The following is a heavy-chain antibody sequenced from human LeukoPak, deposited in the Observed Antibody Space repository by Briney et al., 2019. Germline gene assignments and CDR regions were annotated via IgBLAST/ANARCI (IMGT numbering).Heavy chain of an antibody. V-gene: IGHV3-74*01. CDR2: INSDGSST. CDR3: ARVSGYHLNWFDP. D-gene: IGHD5-12*01. Sequence: GGSLRLSCAASGSTFSSYWMHWVRQAPGKGLVWVSRINSDGSSTSYADSVKGRFTISRDNAKNTLYLQMNSLRAEDTAVYYCARVSGYHLNWFDPWGQGTLVTVSS. CDR1: GSTFSSYW. J-gene: IGHJ5*02.